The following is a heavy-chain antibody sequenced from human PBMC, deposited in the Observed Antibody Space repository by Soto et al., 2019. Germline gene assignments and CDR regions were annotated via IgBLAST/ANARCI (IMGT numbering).Heavy chain of an antibody. CDR2: IYYSGSP. V-gene: IGHV4-59*01. Sequence: SETVSLTCTVSCGSISSYYWSWLRQPPGKGLEWIGCIYYSGSPNYNPSLKSRVTISVDTSKNQFSLKLSSVTAADTAVYYCARERGTGPGKVDYWAQGTLVTVSS. CDR3: ARERGTGPGKVDY. D-gene: IGHD6-13*01. CDR1: CGSISSYY. J-gene: IGHJ4*02.